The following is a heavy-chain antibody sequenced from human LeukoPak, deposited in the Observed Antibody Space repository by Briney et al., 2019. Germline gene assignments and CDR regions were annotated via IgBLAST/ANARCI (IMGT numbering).Heavy chain of an antibody. D-gene: IGHD5-18*01. CDR3: TRDSGLMETATPYRY. Sequence: ASVKVSCKASGTPFSSDALNWVRQAPGQGLEWMGRIIPMIGIANYAKKFQGRVTITADKSTSTAYMELSSLRSEDTAMYYCTRDSGLMETATPYRYWGQGTLVTVSS. CDR2: IIPMIGIA. CDR1: GTPFSSDA. V-gene: IGHV1-69*04. J-gene: IGHJ4*02.